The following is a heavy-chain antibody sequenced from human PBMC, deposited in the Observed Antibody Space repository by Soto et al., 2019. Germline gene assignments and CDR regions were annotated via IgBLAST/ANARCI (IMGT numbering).Heavy chain of an antibody. Sequence: SVKVSCKASGGTFSSYAISWVRQAPGQGLEWMGGIIPIFGTANYAQKFQGRVTITADESTSTAYMELSSLRSEDTAVYYCALRVVAGTNYYGMDVWGQGTTVTVSS. CDR3: ALRVVAGTNYYGMDV. CDR2: IIPIFGTA. J-gene: IGHJ6*02. D-gene: IGHD6-19*01. V-gene: IGHV1-69*13. CDR1: GGTFSSYA.